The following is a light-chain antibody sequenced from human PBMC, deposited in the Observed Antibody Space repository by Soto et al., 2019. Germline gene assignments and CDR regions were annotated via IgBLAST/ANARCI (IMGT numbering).Light chain of an antibody. CDR2: DVS. V-gene: IGLV2-14*01. CDR3: SSYTSGSTLVV. Sequence: QSVLTQPASVSGSPGQSITISCTRTSSDVSRYDYVSWYQQHPGKAPKLMIYDVSNRPSGVSNRFSGFKSGNTASLTISGLQAEDEADYYCSSYTSGSTLVVFGGGTKLTVL. J-gene: IGLJ2*01. CDR1: SSDVSRYDY.